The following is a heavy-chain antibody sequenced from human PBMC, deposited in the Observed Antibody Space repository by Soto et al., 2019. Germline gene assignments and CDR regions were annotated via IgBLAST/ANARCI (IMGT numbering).Heavy chain of an antibody. Sequence: PGGSLRLSCAASGFTFSSYSMNWVRQAPGKGLEWVSYISNSSSTIYYADSVKGRFTISRDNAKNSLYLQMNSLRDEDTAVYYCARDHQAGRWSGGLDLWGQGTLVTVSS. J-gene: IGHJ5*02. CDR3: ARDHQAGRWSGGLDL. CDR1: GFTFSSYS. D-gene: IGHD6-19*01. V-gene: IGHV3-48*02. CDR2: ISNSSSTI.